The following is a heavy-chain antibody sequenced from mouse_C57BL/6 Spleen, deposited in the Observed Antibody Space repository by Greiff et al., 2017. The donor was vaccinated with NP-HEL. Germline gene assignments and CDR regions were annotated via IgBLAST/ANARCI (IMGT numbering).Heavy chain of an antibody. CDR1: GFSLSTSGMG. CDR2: IYWDDDK. D-gene: IGHD1-1*01. Sequence: VKLMESGPGILQSSQTLSLTCSFSGFSLSTSGMGVSWIRQPSGKGLEWLAHIYWDDDKRYNPSLKSRLTISKDTSRNQVFLKITSVDTADTATYYCARSPSYGSSYPYAMDYWGQGTSVTVSS. CDR3: ARSPSYGSSYPYAMDY. V-gene: IGHV8-12*01. J-gene: IGHJ4*01.